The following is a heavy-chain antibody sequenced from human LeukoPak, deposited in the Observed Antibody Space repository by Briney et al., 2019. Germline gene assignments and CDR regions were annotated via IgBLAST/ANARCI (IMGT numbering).Heavy chain of an antibody. D-gene: IGHD3-22*01. CDR1: GYTFTSYG. Sequence: ASVKVSCKASGYTFTSYGISWVRQAPGQGLEWMGWISAYNGNTNYAQKLQGRVTMTTDTSTSTAHMELRSLRSDDTAVYYCARGGYYYDSSGYYVDYWGQGTLVTVSS. CDR2: ISAYNGNT. J-gene: IGHJ4*02. V-gene: IGHV1-18*01. CDR3: ARGGYYYDSSGYYVDY.